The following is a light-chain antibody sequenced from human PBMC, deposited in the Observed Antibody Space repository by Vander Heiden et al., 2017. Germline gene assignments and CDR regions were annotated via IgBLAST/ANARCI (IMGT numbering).Light chain of an antibody. Sequence: DIQLTQSPSFLSASVGARVTITCRASQGISSYLAWYQQKPGKAPKLLIYAASTLQSGVPSRFSGSGSGTEFTLTISSLQPEDFATYYCQQLNSYPFSTFGGGTKVEIK. CDR1: QGISSY. CDR3: QQLNSYPFST. J-gene: IGKJ4*01. V-gene: IGKV1-9*01. CDR2: AAS.